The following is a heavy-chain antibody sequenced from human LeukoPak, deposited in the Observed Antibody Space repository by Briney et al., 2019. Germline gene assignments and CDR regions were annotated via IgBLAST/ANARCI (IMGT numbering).Heavy chain of an antibody. CDR2: INWNGGST. Sequence: PGGSLRLSCAASGFTFDDYGMSWVRQAPGKGLEWVSGINWNGGSTGYADSVKGRFTISRDNAKNSLYLQMNSLRAEDTALYHCARALKLAAAGREGPYYYYYGMDVWGQGTTVTVSS. CDR1: GFTFDDYG. D-gene: IGHD6-13*01. J-gene: IGHJ6*02. CDR3: ARALKLAAAGREGPYYYYYGMDV. V-gene: IGHV3-20*01.